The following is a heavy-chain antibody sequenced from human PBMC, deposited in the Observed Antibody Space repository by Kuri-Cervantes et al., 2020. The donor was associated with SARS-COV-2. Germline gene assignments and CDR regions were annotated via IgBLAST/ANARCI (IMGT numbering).Heavy chain of an antibody. V-gene: IGHV3-21*01. J-gene: IGHJ6*03. Sequence: GGSLRLSCAASGFTFSSYWMSWVRQAPGKGLEWVSSICSGSDYIYYADSMKGRFTISRDNAKSSLFLQLTSLRAEDTAVYYCARVACSSSNCAIYYYYMDVWGKGTTVTVSS. CDR1: GFTFSSYW. D-gene: IGHD2-2*01. CDR3: ARVACSSSNCAIYYYYMDV. CDR2: ICSGSDYI.